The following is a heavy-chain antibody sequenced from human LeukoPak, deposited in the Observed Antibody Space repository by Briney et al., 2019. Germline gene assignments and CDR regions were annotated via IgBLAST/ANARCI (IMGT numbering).Heavy chain of an antibody. D-gene: IGHD4-17*01. CDR3: ARARAYGDYAY. CDR1: GFTFSSYA. Sequence: PGGSLRLSCAASGFTFSSYAMHWVRQAPGKGLEWVAVISYDGSNKYYADSVKGRFTISRDNSKNTLYLQMNSLRAEDTAVYYCARARAYGDYAYWGQGTLVTVSS. CDR2: ISYDGSNK. J-gene: IGHJ4*02. V-gene: IGHV3-30-3*01.